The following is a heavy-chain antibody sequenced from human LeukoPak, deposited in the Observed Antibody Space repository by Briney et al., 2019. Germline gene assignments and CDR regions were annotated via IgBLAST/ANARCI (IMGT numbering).Heavy chain of an antibody. V-gene: IGHV1-69*13. CDR2: IIPIFGTA. D-gene: IGHD3-22*01. J-gene: IGHJ4*02. CDR3: ARGTVGGHYYDSSGYEPNDY. CDR1: GGTFSSYA. Sequence: GASVKVSCKASGGTFSSYAISWVRQAPGQGLEWMGGIIPIFGTANYAQKFQGRVTITADESTSTAYMELSSLRSEDTAVYYYARGTVGGHYYDSSGYEPNDYWGQGTLVTVSS.